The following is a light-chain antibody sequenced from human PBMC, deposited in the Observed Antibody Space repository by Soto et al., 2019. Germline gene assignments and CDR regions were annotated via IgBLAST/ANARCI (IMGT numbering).Light chain of an antibody. CDR3: CSYAGSYTFV. V-gene: IGLV2-11*01. CDR1: SSDVGVYNY. CDR2: DVS. Sequence: HSVLTQPRSVSGAPGQSVTISCTGTSSDVGVYNYVSWYQQYPGKAPKIMIYDVSKRPSGVPDRFSGSKSDNTASLTISGLQAEDEADYYCCSYAGSYTFVFGIGTKV. J-gene: IGLJ1*01.